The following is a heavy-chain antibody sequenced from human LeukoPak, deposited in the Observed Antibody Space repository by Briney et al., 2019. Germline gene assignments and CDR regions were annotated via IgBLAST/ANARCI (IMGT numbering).Heavy chain of an antibody. Sequence: PSETLSLTCAVYGGSFSGYHWSWIRQPPGKGLEWIGEINHSGSTNYNPSLKSRVTISVDTSKNQFSLKLSSVTAADTAVYYCARGRGSNSFHYYYYGMDVWGQGTTVTVSS. V-gene: IGHV4-34*01. CDR2: INHSGST. D-gene: IGHD2-2*01. CDR1: GGSFSGYH. J-gene: IGHJ6*02. CDR3: ARGRGSNSFHYYYYGMDV.